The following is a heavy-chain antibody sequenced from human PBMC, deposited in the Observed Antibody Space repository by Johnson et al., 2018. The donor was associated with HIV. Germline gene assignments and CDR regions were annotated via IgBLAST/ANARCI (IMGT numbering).Heavy chain of an antibody. V-gene: IGHV3-30-3*01. Sequence: QVQLVESGGGVVQPGRSLRLSCAASGFTFSSYSMHWVRQAPGKGLAGVAVISYDGSNKYYADSVKGRFTISRDNSKNTLYLQMSSLRVEDTAVYCCARVRIIYSSSSHAFDIWGQGTMVTVSS. J-gene: IGHJ3*02. CDR1: GFTFSSYS. CDR3: ARVRIIYSSSSHAFDI. D-gene: IGHD6-6*01. CDR2: ISYDGSNK.